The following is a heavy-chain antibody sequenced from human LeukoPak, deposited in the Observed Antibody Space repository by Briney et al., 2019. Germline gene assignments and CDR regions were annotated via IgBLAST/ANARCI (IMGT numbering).Heavy chain of an antibody. Sequence: GGSLRLSCEVFGFTFSRYYMYWVRQVPGKGLVWVSRLNGYGDYTDYEDSVKGRFTISRDNAKNTLFLQMNSLRAEDTAVYYCARGSGIAVAGRGFDYWGQGTPVTVSS. J-gene: IGHJ4*02. V-gene: IGHV3-74*01. D-gene: IGHD6-19*01. CDR3: ARGSGIAVAGRGFDY. CDR1: GFTFSRYY. CDR2: LNGYGDYT.